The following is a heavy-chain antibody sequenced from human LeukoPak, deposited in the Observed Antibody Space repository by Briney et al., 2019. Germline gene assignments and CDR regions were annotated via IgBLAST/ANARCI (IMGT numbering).Heavy chain of an antibody. Sequence: ASVKVSCKASGYTFTGYYMHWVRQAPGQELEWMGWINPNSGGTNYAQKFQGRVTMTRDTSISTAYMELSRLRSEDTAVYYCARQPYCGGDCYPEAGYYGMDVWGQGTTVTVSS. CDR3: ARQPYCGGDCYPEAGYYGMDV. CDR1: GYTFTGYY. V-gene: IGHV1-2*02. CDR2: INPNSGGT. D-gene: IGHD2-21*02. J-gene: IGHJ6*02.